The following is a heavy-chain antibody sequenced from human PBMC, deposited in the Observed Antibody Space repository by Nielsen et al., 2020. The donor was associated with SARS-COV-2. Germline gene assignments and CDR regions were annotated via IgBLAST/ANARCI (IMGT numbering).Heavy chain of an antibody. CDR2: INPDGSMK. CDR1: GFTFNSFG. J-gene: IGHJ5*02. V-gene: IGHV3-7*05. D-gene: IGHD1-1*01. CDR3: LQGGAS. Sequence: GESLKISCAASGFTFNSFGMHWVRQGPGKRLEWVANINPDGSMKRHVDSVMGRFTISRDNARDSLYLQMNNLRAEDTAIYYCLQGGASWGQGTLVTVSS.